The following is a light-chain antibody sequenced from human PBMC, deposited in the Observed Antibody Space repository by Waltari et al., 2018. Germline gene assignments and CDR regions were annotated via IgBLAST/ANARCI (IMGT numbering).Light chain of an antibody. J-gene: IGLJ2*01. CDR3: ASYAGTSKLV. V-gene: IGLV2-8*01. Sequence: QSALTQPPSASGSPGQSVTISCTGTSSDIGGYNYVSWYQQHPGKAPKLMISEVNKRPSGVPDRFAGFKSVNTASLTVSGLQAEDEADYYCASYAGTSKLVFGGGTKLTVV. CDR1: SSDIGGYNY. CDR2: EVN.